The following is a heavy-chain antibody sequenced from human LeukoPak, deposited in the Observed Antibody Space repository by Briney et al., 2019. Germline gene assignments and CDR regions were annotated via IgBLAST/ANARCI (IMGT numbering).Heavy chain of an antibody. D-gene: IGHD4-17*01. CDR3: ARVPRGTVTTAPDY. V-gene: IGHV1-8*03. CDR2: MNPNSGNT. Sequence: ASVKVSCKASGYTFAGYYMHWVRQAPGQGLEWMGWMNPNSGNTGYAQKFQGRVTITRNTSISTAYMELSSLRSEDTAVYYCARVPRGTVTTAPDYWGQGTLVTVSS. J-gene: IGHJ4*02. CDR1: GYTFAGYY.